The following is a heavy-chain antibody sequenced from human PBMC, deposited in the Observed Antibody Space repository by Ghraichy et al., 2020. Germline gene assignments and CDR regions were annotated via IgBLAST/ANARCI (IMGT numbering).Heavy chain of an antibody. D-gene: IGHD3-10*01. Sequence: GGSLRLSCAASGFSVSDNYMSWVRQAPGKGLEWVSVVYSDGRTYYADSVQGRFTISRDNSNNTLYLQMNSLRAEDTAVYYCARDGSGRYFNWFDPWGQGTLVTVSS. CDR2: VYSDGRT. CDR3: ARDGSGRYFNWFDP. CDR1: GFSVSDNY. J-gene: IGHJ5*02. V-gene: IGHV3-53*01.